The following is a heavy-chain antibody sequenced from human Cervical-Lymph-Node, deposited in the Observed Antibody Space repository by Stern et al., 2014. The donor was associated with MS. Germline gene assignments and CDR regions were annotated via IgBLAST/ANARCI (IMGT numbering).Heavy chain of an antibody. V-gene: IGHV3-33*01. J-gene: IGHJ4*02. CDR1: GFPFSSYG. Sequence: VQLVESGGGVVQPGRSLRLSCAASGFPFSSYGMHWVRQAPGKGLEWVAAIWFDGTNKYYADTVKGRFSISKDNPKNTLYLQMNSLRVDDTAVYYCARDFGPYYCDLWGQGTLVTVSS. CDR2: IWFDGTNK. D-gene: IGHD3/OR15-3a*01. CDR3: ARDFGPYYCDL.